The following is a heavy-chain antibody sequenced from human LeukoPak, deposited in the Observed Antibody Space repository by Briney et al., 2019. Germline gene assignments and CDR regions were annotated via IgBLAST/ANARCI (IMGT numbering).Heavy chain of an antibody. V-gene: IGHV3-33*06. Sequence: GESLKISCAASGFTFRSYGMHWVRQAPGKGLEWVAVIWYDGSNKYYADSVKGRFTISRDNSKNTLYLQMNSLRAEDTAVYYCAKDSGSSGWEDFDYWGQGTLVTVSS. CDR1: GFTFRSYG. J-gene: IGHJ4*02. CDR3: AKDSGSSGWEDFDY. D-gene: IGHD6-19*01. CDR2: IWYDGSNK.